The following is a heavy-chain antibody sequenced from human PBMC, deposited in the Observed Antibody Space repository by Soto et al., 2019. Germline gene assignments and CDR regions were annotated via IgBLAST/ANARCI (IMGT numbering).Heavy chain of an antibody. J-gene: IGHJ6*02. Sequence: GGSLRLSCAASGFTFSSYGMHWVRQAPGKGLEWVAVISYEGSNKYYADSVKGRFTISRDNSKNTLYLQMNSLRAEDTAVYYCARGDRSSSWFSNYYGMDVWGQGTTVTVSS. V-gene: IGHV3-30*03. CDR1: GFTFSSYG. CDR2: ISYEGSNK. CDR3: ARGDRSSSWFSNYYGMDV. D-gene: IGHD6-13*01.